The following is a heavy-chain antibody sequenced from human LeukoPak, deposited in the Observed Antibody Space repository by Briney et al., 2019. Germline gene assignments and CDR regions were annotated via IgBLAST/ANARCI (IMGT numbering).Heavy chain of an antibody. CDR2: TYYRSKWYN. J-gene: IGHJ6*04. CDR1: GDSVSSNSAA. V-gene: IGHV6-1*01. D-gene: IGHD3-10*01. Sequence: SQTLSLTCAISGDSVSSNSAAWNWIRQSPSRGLEWLGRTYYRSKWYNDYAVSVKSRITINPDTSKNQFSLQLNSVTPEDTAVYYCARKNGFGYYGSGIYYYYGMDVWGKGTTVTVSS. CDR3: ARKNGFGYYGSGIYYYYGMDV.